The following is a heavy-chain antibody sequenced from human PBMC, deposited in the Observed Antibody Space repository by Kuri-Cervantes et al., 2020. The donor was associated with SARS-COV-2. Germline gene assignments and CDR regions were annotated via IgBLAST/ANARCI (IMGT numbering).Heavy chain of an antibody. CDR3: ATDGVAGSLTMDF. CDR1: GGTFSSYA. V-gene: IGHV1-69*10. CDR2: IIPILGIA. J-gene: IGHJ4*02. D-gene: IGHD6-19*01. Sequence: SVKVSCKASGGTFSSYAISWVRQAPGQGPEWTGGIIPILGIANYAQKFQGRVTITADKSTSTAYMELSSLRSEDTAVYYCATDGVAGSLTMDFWGQGTLVTVSS.